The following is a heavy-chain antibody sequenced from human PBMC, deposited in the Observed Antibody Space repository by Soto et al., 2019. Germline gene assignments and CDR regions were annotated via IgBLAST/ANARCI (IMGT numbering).Heavy chain of an antibody. V-gene: IGHV3-49*03. CDR1: GFVFADYG. D-gene: IGHD5-12*01. J-gene: IGHJ4*02. Sequence: GGSLRLSCAASGFVFADYGLNWFRQAPGKGLEWVGFIRSVPYGGTTEYAASVKGRFTISVDVSKSVGYLQMNSLKTEDTAVYFCTRMDSGYAIFDDWGRGTLVTVSS. CDR2: IRSVPYGGTT. CDR3: TRMDSGYAIFDD.